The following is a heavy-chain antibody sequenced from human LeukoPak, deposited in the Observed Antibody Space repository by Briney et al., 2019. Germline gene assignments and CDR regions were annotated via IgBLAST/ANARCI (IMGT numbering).Heavy chain of an antibody. D-gene: IGHD6-19*01. CDR2: IDSDGSST. V-gene: IGHV3-74*01. CDR1: GFTFSSYW. Sequence: PGGSLRLSCAASGFTFSSYWMYWVRQAAGKGLEWVSHIDSDGSSTAYADSVQGRFTISRDNAKNTLYLQMNSLRAEDTAVYFCARDRFSGWYPLGYWGQGTLVTVSS. CDR3: ARDRFSGWYPLGY. J-gene: IGHJ4*02.